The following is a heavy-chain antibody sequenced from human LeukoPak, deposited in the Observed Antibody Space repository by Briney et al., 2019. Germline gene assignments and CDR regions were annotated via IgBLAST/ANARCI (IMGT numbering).Heavy chain of an antibody. J-gene: IGHJ3*02. CDR1: GFSISTYN. Sequence: ETLTLTCTASGFSISTYNLNWVRQAPGKGLEWVSHICGSDHYADSVRGRFTISRHNAKSSLYLQINSLRAEDAAVYYCLRDWRYAFVIWGGGTMVTVSS. CDR3: LRDWRYAFVI. D-gene: IGHD3-3*01. CDR2: ICGSD. V-gene: IGHV3-48*04.